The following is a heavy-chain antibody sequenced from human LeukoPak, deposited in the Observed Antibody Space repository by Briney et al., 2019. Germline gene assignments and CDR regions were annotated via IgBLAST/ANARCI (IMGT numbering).Heavy chain of an antibody. J-gene: IGHJ4*02. V-gene: IGHV3-48*03. CDR2: INSAGDNI. CDR3: ATSRVFDY. Sequence: GGSLRLSCAASGFTFSSYGMHWVRQAPGKGLEWLSFINSAGDNIYYADSVKGRFTISRDNAKKTLYLEINSLRMEDTAIYYCATSRVFDYWGQGNLVPVSS. CDR1: GFTFSSYG.